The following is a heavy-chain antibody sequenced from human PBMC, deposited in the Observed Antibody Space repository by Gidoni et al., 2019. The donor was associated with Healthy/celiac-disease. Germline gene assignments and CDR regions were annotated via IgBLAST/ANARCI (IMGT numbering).Heavy chain of an antibody. Sequence: QVQLALSGAEVQKPGSSVKVSCQASGGTFTSYTIRWVRQAPGQGLEWMGRIIPILGIANYAQKFQGRVTITADKSTSTAYMELSSLRSEDTAVYYCARDRATTVVTPFAYYGMDVWGQGTTVTVSS. CDR2: IIPILGIA. CDR3: ARDRATTVVTPFAYYGMDV. CDR1: GGTFTSYT. D-gene: IGHD4-17*01. V-gene: IGHV1-69*04. J-gene: IGHJ6*02.